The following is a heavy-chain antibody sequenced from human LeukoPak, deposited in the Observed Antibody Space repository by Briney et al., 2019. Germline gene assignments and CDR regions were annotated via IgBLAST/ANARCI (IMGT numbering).Heavy chain of an antibody. V-gene: IGHV3-15*04. CDR2: IESKTDGGTT. CDR1: GFTFSDYY. CDR3: TTYGSGRKFDY. J-gene: IGHJ4*02. D-gene: IGHD3-10*01. Sequence: GGSLRLSCAASGFTFSDYYMSWIRQAPGKGLEWVGRIESKTDGGTTDYAALVKGRFTISRDDSTNTLYLQMNSLKSEDTAVYYCTTYGSGRKFDYWGQGVLVTVSS.